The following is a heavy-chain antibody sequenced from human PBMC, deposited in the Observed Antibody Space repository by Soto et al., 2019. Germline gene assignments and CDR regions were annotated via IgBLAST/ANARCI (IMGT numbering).Heavy chain of an antibody. CDR1: GFSFSSYE. J-gene: IGHJ4*02. CDR2: ISTSGTTI. V-gene: IGHV3-48*03. D-gene: IGHD4-17*01. Sequence: LSLSCAASGFSFSSYEMNWVRQAPGKGLEWVSFISTSGTTIYYADSAKGRFTISRDNAKNSLYLQMNSLRAEDTAVYYCAREAYGGNPFDYWGQGTLVTVSS. CDR3: AREAYGGNPFDY.